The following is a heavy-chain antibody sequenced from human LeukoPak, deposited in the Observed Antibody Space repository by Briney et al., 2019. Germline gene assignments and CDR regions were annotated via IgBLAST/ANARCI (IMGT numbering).Heavy chain of an antibody. CDR3: AGFDPKYSNGWYWVDY. CDR2: IHRSGLT. D-gene: IGHD6-19*01. J-gene: IGHJ4*02. CDR1: GFTVSSNY. Sequence: PGGSLRLSCAASGFTVSSNYMIWVRQAPGEGLECVSVIHRSGLTYYRDSVKGRFTISRDSSIDTLYLQMDSLRAEDTAVYYCAGFDPKYSNGWYWVDYWGQGTLVTVSS. V-gene: IGHV3-66*02.